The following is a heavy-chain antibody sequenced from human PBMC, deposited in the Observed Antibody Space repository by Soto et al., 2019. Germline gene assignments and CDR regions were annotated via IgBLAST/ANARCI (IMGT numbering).Heavy chain of an antibody. CDR2: VRGNGDPP. Sequence: LRLSCSASGFTFSSYAMQWVRQAPGKGLEYVSGVRGNGDPPFYADSVKGRFTISRDNSKNTLYLQMSSLSADDTAVYYCVKSRGGNNFDFFDWGQGALVTVSS. CDR3: VKSRGGNNFDFFD. V-gene: IGHV3-64D*06. J-gene: IGHJ4*02. D-gene: IGHD5-12*01. CDR1: GFTFSSYA.